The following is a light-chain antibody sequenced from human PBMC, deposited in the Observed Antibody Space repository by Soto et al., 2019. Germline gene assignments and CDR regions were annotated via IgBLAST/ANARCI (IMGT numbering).Light chain of an antibody. CDR3: QQYGTSEII. V-gene: IGKV3-20*01. CDR2: DTS. J-gene: IGKJ5*01. Sequence: TVLTQSPGTLSSSPGESATLSCRASQSLTNSFIAWYQQRPGQAPRLLIYDTSSRASGVPDRFSGSGSGTDFTLTISRLETEDFAVFYCQQYGTSEIIFGQGTRLEIK. CDR1: QSLTNSF.